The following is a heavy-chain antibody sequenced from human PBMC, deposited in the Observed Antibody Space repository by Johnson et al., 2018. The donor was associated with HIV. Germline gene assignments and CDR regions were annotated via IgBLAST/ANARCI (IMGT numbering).Heavy chain of an antibody. CDR3: AKGDTVVGAKYAFDF. Sequence: QMLLVESGGDLIKPGGSLRLSCAASNFTFKDYYMNWIRQAPGKGLEWISYISGSGFDTFYADSVKGRFTISRDNSKNTLYLQMNSLRAEDTAVYYCAKGDTVVGAKYAFDFWGQGTMVTVSS. CDR2: ISGSGFDT. J-gene: IGHJ3*01. CDR1: NFTFKDYY. V-gene: IGHV3-11*06. D-gene: IGHD1-26*01.